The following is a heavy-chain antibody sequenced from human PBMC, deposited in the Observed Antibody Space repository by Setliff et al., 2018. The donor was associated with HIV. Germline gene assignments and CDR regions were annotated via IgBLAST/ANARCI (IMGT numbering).Heavy chain of an antibody. J-gene: IGHJ6*02. Sequence: ASVKVSCKTSGYDFRRYGIAWVRQVPGHGLEWMGWISPQNGKTKYAQKFQGRVTMTRDTSISTAYMEVSRLRSDDTAVYYCARDHCSSSGCYEYSYYGMDVWGQGTTVTVSS. CDR1: GYDFRRYG. V-gene: IGHV1-18*01. CDR2: ISPQNGKT. CDR3: ARDHCSSSGCYEYSYYGMDV. D-gene: IGHD2-2*01.